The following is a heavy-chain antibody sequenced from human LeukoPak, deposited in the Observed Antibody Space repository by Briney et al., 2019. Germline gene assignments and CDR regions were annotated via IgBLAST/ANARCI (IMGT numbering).Heavy chain of an antibody. J-gene: IGHJ4*02. CDR1: GFTFSRYS. Sequence: GGSLRLSCAASGFTFSRYSMHWVRQAPGKGLEYVSAISSSGGSTYYADSVKGRFTISRDNSKNTLYLQMSSLRVEDTAVYYCVKSPSGYSFDYWGQGTLVTVSS. CDR3: VKSPSGYSFDY. CDR2: ISSSGGST. D-gene: IGHD6-25*01. V-gene: IGHV3-64D*06.